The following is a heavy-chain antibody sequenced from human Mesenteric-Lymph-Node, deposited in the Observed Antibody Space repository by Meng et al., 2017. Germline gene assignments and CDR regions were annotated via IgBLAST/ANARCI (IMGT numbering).Heavy chain of an antibody. CDR3: ARGGPNDFWSGYLDY. CDR2: ISAYNGNT. V-gene: IGHV1-18*01. J-gene: IGHJ4*02. D-gene: IGHD3-3*01. CDR1: GYTFTSYG. Sequence: QVQLVQSGAEVKKHGAAVKVSCKASGYTFTSYGISWVRQAPGQGLEWMGWISAYNGNTSYAQKLQGRVTMTTDTSTSTAYMELRSLRSDDTAVYYCARGGPNDFWSGYLDYWGQGTLVTVSS.